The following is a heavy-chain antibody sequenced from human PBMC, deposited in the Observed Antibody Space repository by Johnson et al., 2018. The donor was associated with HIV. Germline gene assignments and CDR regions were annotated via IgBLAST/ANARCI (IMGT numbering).Heavy chain of an antibody. CDR1: GFTFSSYA. D-gene: IGHD4-17*01. CDR3: AREFLYGDYQDAFDI. V-gene: IGHV3-30-3*01. Sequence: QVQLVESGGGLVKPGGSLRLSCAASGFTFSSYAMHWVRQAPGKGLEWVAVISYDGSNKYYADSVKGRFTISRDNSKNTLYLQMNSLRAEDTAVYYCAREFLYGDYQDAFDIWGQGTMVTVSS. CDR2: ISYDGSNK. J-gene: IGHJ3*02.